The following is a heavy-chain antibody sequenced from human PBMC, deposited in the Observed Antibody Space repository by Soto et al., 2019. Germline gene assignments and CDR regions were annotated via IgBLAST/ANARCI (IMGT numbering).Heavy chain of an antibody. CDR2: ISDDGFIT. V-gene: IGHV3-23*01. Sequence: XGSLRLSCAGSGVIFSTYGMSWVRQAPGKGLEWVSGISDDGFITNYADSVKGRFTISKDNSRSTVYLQMNSLRAEDTAVYFCAKGGRTWYGFDYWGQGTLVTVSS. J-gene: IGHJ4*02. CDR1: GVIFSTYG. D-gene: IGHD6-13*01. CDR3: AKGGRTWYGFDY.